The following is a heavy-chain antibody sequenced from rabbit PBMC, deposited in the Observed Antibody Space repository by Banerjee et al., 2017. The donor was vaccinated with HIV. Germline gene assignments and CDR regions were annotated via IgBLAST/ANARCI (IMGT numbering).Heavy chain of an antibody. J-gene: IGHJ4*01. V-gene: IGHV1S45*01. CDR1: GFDFSSIYY. CDR2: ISAGSSGTT. D-gene: IGHD4-1*01. CDR3: ARDLAGVIGWNFNL. Sequence: QEQLVESGGGLVQPEGSLTLTCTASGFDFSSIYYMCWVRQAPGKGLEWIGCISAGSSGTTYYASWAKGRFTISKTSSTTVTLQMTSLTAADTATYLCARDLAGVIGWNFNLWGPGTLVTVS.